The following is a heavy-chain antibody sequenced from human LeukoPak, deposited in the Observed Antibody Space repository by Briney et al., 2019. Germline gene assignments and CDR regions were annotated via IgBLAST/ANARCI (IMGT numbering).Heavy chain of an antibody. CDR3: AARIPRTIAAIFY. D-gene: IGHD6-13*01. CDR1: GFTFRSYW. CDR2: IKQDGSEK. Sequence: GGSLRLSCAASGFTFRSYWMNWVRQAPGKGLEWVANIKQDGSEKYYADSVKGRFTISRDNAKNSLYLQMNSLRAEDTAVYYCAARIPRTIAAIFYWGQGTLVTVSS. V-gene: IGHV3-7*03. J-gene: IGHJ4*02.